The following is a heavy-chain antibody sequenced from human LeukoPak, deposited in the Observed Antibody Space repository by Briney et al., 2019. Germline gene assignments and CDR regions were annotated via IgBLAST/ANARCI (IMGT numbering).Heavy chain of an antibody. V-gene: IGHV4-59*01. D-gene: IGHD3-3*01. J-gene: IGHJ5*02. Sequence: SETLSLTCTVSGGSISSYYWSRIRQPPGKGLEWIGYIYYSGSTNYNPSLKSRVTISVDTSKSQFSLELSSVTAADTAVYYCARSGHDFWSGRNWFDPWGQGTLVTVSS. CDR1: GGSISSYY. CDR2: IYYSGST. CDR3: ARSGHDFWSGRNWFDP.